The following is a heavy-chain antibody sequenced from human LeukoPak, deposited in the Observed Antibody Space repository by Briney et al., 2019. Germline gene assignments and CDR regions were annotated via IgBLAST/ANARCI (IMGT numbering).Heavy chain of an antibody. Sequence: GGSLRLSCAASGFTFSSYWMHWVRQAPGKGLVWVSRINTDGSTTNYADSVKGRFTISRDNAKNTLYLQMNSLRAEDTAVYYCARDAREYSYGLADYWGQGTLVTVSS. V-gene: IGHV3-74*01. D-gene: IGHD5-18*01. CDR2: INTDGSTT. J-gene: IGHJ4*02. CDR3: ARDAREYSYGLADY. CDR1: GFTFSSYW.